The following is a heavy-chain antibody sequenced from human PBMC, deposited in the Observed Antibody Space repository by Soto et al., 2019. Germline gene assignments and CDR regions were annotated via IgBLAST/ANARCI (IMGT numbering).Heavy chain of an antibody. CDR1: GFTFTKFA. V-gene: IGHV3-23*01. D-gene: IGHD6-19*01. CDR3: AKDRRIAVSHFDF. CDR2: ISGPGGST. J-gene: IGHJ4*02. Sequence: GESLKISCAASGFTFTKFAMSWVRQAPGKGLEWVASISGPGGSTNYAESVKGRFTISRDNSNDTVSLQMNSLRVEDTALYFCAKDRRIAVSHFDFWGQGTLVTVSS.